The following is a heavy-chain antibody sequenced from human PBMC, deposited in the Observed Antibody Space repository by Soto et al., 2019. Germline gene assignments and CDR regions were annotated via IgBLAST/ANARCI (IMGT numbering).Heavy chain of an antibody. CDR1: GFTFSSYG. Sequence: QVQLVESGGGVVQHGRSLRLSCAASGFTFSSYGMHWVRQAPGKGLEWVAVISYDGSNKYYADSVKGRFTISRDNSKNTLYLQMNSLRAEDTAVYYCAKALLRPGRAYGMDVWGQGTTVTVSS. D-gene: IGHD6-25*01. J-gene: IGHJ6*02. CDR3: AKALLRPGRAYGMDV. V-gene: IGHV3-30*18. CDR2: ISYDGSNK.